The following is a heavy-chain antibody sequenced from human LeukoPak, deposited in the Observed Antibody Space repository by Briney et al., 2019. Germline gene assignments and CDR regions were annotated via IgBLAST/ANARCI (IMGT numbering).Heavy chain of an antibody. J-gene: IGHJ4*02. CDR1: GCTFSSYA. CDR3: AKEPVAAAGENFDY. Sequence: GGSLRLSCAASGCTFSSYAMSWVRQAPGKGLEWVSAISGSGGSTYYADSVRGRFTISRDNSKNTLYLQMNSLGAEDTAVYYCAKEPVAAAGENFDYWGQGTLVTVSS. D-gene: IGHD6-13*01. CDR2: ISGSGGST. V-gene: IGHV3-23*01.